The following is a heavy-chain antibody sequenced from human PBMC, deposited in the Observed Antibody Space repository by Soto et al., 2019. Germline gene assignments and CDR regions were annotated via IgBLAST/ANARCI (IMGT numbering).Heavy chain of an antibody. CDR2: INPILSMS. CDR1: GDTFTFYS. CDR3: ASSYGSGYRAFDY. V-gene: IGHV1-69*02. Sequence: QVQLVQSGAEVKRPGSSVKVSCKASGDTFTFYSINWVRQAPGLGLEWMGRINPILSMSNYAQRFQGRVMMTADKSTSTAYMELSSLRSEDTAIYYCASSYGSGYRAFDYWGQGALVTVSS. D-gene: IGHD3-10*01. J-gene: IGHJ4*02.